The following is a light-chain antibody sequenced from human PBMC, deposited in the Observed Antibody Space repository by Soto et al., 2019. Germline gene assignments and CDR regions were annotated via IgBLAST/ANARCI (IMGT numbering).Light chain of an antibody. V-gene: IGKV3-20*01. CDR3: QQYSSPPQT. CDR2: AAS. J-gene: IGKJ1*01. CDR1: ETVTGKY. Sequence: EIVLTQSPGTLSLSPADRATLSCRASETVTGKYLAWYQQKVGQAPRLLIFAASNRATGIPDRFSGSGSGTDFTLTISRLEPEDFAMYFCQQYSSPPQTFGQGTKVEIQ.